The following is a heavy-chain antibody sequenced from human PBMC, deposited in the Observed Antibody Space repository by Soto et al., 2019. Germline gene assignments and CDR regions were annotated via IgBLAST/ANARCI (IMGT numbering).Heavy chain of an antibody. J-gene: IGHJ4*02. CDR1: GFTFTSSA. D-gene: IGHD3-9*01. Sequence: SVKVSCKASGFTFTSSAVQWVRQARGQRLERIGWIVVGSGNTNYAQKFQERVTITRDMSTSTAYMELSSLRSEDTAVYYCAAANYDILTGYYSQEYYFDYWGQGTLVTV. CDR2: IVVGSGNT. V-gene: IGHV1-58*01. CDR3: AAANYDILTGYYSQEYYFDY.